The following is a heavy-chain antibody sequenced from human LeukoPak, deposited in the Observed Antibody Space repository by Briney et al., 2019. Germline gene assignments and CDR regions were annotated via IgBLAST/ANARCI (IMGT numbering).Heavy chain of an antibody. CDR1: GYTFTSYY. Sequence: GASVKVSCKASGYTFTSYYMHWVRQAPGQGLEWMGIISPSGGSTSYAQKFQGRVTMTRDTSTSTVYMELSSLRSEDTAVYYRARDGSDGNDYWGQGTLVTVSS. CDR2: ISPSGGST. J-gene: IGHJ4*02. D-gene: IGHD2-15*01. V-gene: IGHV1-46*01. CDR3: ARDGSDGNDY.